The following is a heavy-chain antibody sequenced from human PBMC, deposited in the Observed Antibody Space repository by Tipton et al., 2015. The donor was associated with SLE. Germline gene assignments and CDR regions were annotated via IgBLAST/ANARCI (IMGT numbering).Heavy chain of an antibody. D-gene: IGHD4-23*01. CDR3: ARHTDYGGMIYYFDY. CDR2: IYPGDSDT. CDR1: GYSFTSYW. Sequence: QLVQSGAEVKKPGESLKISCKGSGYSFTSYWIGWVRQMPGKGLEWMGIIYPGDSDTRYSPSFQGQVTISADKSISTAYLQRSSLKASDTAMYYCARHTDYGGMIYYFDYWGQGTLVTVSS. J-gene: IGHJ4*02. V-gene: IGHV5-51*01.